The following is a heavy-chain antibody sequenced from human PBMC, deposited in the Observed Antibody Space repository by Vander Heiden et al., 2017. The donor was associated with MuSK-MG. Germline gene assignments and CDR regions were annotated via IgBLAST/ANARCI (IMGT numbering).Heavy chain of an antibody. CDR1: GFTFRRYG. CDR3: AKVYRRGGYCSGGSCSLFDY. Sequence: QVQLVESGGGVVQPGRSLRLPCAASGFTFRRYGMPWVRPAPGKGLEWVAVISYDGSNKYDADSVKGRFTISRDNSKNTLYLQMNSLRAEDTAVYYCAKVYRRGGYCSGGSCSLFDYWGQGTLVTVSS. CDR2: ISYDGSNK. J-gene: IGHJ4*02. V-gene: IGHV3-30*18. D-gene: IGHD2-15*01.